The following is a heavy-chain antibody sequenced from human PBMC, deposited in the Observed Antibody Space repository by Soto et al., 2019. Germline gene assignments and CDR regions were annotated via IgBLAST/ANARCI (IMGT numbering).Heavy chain of an antibody. CDR2: ISSSSSTI. J-gene: IGHJ4*02. CDR3: TRDRGGAGATDY. V-gene: IGHV3-48*02. CDR1: GFTFSNSG. Sequence: EVQLVESGGGLVQPGGSLRLSCAASGFTFSNSGMNWVRQAPGKGLEWVAYISSSSSTIRYADSVKGRFTISRDNAKNSLVLQMNSLRDEDTAVYYCTRDRGGAGATDYWGQGTLITVSS. D-gene: IGHD1-26*01.